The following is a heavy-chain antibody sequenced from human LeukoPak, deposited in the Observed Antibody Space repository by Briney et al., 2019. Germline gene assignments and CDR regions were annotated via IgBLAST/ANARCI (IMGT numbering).Heavy chain of an antibody. CDR2: ISYDGSNK. Sequence: GGSLRLPCAASGFTFSSYAMHWVRQAPGKGLEWVAVISYDGSNKYYADSVKGRFTISRDNSKNTLYLQMNSLRAEDTAVYYCAELGITMIGGVWGEGTTVTISS. J-gene: IGHJ6*04. CDR1: GFTFSSYA. CDR3: AELGITMIGGV. D-gene: IGHD3-10*02. V-gene: IGHV3-30*04.